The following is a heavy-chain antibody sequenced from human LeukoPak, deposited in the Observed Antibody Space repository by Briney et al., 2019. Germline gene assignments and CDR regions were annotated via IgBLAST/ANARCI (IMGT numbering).Heavy chain of an antibody. D-gene: IGHD3-9*01. J-gene: IGHJ3*02. CDR2: ISSSSSYI. Sequence: GVSLRLSCAASGFTFSSYSMNWVRQAPGKGLEWVSSISSSSSYIYYADSVKGRFTISRDNAKNSLYLQMNSLRAEDTAVYYCARDLYYDILTGYSSLDAFDIWGQGTMVTVSS. CDR1: GFTFSSYS. V-gene: IGHV3-21*01. CDR3: ARDLYYDILTGYSSLDAFDI.